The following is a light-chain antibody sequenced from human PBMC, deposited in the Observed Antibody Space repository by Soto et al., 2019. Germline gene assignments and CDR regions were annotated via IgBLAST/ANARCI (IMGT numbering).Light chain of an antibody. Sequence: DIVLTQSPGTLSLSPGERATLSCRASQSVSSNHLAWYQQKPGQAPRLLIHGGSSRATGIPVRFSGSGSETDFTLTITRLEPEDFAVYYCQQYSSSRTFGQGTKVDIK. CDR3: QQYSSSRT. CDR1: QSVSSNH. CDR2: GGS. J-gene: IGKJ1*01. V-gene: IGKV3-20*01.